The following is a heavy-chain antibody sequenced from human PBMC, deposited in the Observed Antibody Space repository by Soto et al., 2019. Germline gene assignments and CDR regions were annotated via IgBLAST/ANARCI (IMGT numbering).Heavy chain of an antibody. CDR2: IYYSGNT. Sequence: SETLSLTCTVSGGSISSSSYYWGWIRQPPGKGLEWIGSIYYSGNTNYNPSLKSRVTISVDTSKNQFSLKLSSVTAADTAVYYCATGYCTGGSCYKYFDYWGQGALVTVSS. J-gene: IGHJ4*02. CDR3: ATGYCTGGSCYKYFDY. V-gene: IGHV4-39*07. D-gene: IGHD2-15*01. CDR1: GGSISSSSYY.